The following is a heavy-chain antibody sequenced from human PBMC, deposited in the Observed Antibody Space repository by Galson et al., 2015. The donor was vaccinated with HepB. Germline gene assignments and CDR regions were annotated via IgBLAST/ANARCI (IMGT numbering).Heavy chain of an antibody. CDR1: EGTFSSFT. CDR2: IIPILGIA. V-gene: IGHV1-69*04. J-gene: IGHJ4*02. D-gene: IGHD1-26*01. CDR3: ARDPIVGATAAYYFDY. Sequence: VKVSCKASEGTFSSFTISWVRQAPGQGLEWMGRIIPILGIANYPQRFQGRVTITADKSTRTAYMELSSLRFEDTAVYYCARDPIVGATAAYYFDYWGQGTLVAVSS.